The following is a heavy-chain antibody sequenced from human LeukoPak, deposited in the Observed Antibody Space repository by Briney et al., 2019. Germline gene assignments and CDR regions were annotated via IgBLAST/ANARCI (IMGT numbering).Heavy chain of an antibody. V-gene: IGHV3-23*01. Sequence: GGSLRLPCAASGFTFSSYAMSWVRQAPGKGLEWVSAISGSGGDTYYADSVKGRFTISRDNSKNTLYLQMNSLRAEDTAVYYCARQLGYCSDGSCYFDYWGQGTLVTVSS. CDR3: ARQLGYCSDGSCYFDY. CDR2: ISGSGGDT. J-gene: IGHJ4*02. D-gene: IGHD2-15*01. CDR1: GFTFSSYA.